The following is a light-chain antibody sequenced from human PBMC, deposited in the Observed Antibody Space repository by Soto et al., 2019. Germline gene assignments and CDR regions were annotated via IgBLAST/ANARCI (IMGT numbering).Light chain of an antibody. CDR3: QHRSGWPLT. Sequence: EIVLTQSPGTLSLSPGERATFSCRASQSLSSSYLAWYQQKPGQAPRLLIYDASNRATGIPARFSGSGSGTDFTLTISSLEPEDFGVYYCQHRSGWPLTFGGGTKVDIK. CDR1: QSLSSSY. V-gene: IGKV3D-20*02. CDR2: DAS. J-gene: IGKJ4*01.